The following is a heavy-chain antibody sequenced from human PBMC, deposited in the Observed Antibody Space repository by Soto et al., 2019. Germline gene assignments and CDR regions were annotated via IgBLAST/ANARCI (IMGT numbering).Heavy chain of an antibody. CDR1: GFTVSTNY. D-gene: IGHD6-6*01. CDR3: ARDTEDSSGAFDV. V-gene: IGHV3-53*02. J-gene: IGHJ3*01. Sequence: EVQLVETGGGLIQPGGSLRLSCAASGFTVSTNYMSWVRQAPGKGLQYVSVIYRDGRPFYADSVKGRFTISRDNSKNALYLQIIGLRVEDTAVYYCARDTEDSSGAFDVWGQGTMVIVSA. CDR2: IYRDGRP.